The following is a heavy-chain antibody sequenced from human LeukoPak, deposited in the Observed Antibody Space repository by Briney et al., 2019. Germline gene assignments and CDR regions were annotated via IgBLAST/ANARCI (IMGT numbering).Heavy chain of an antibody. CDR1: GGSISRYY. CDR3: ARVSGYDFWSGYYIYWYFDL. D-gene: IGHD3-3*01. Sequence: SETLSLTCTVSGGSISRYYWRWIRQPAGKGLEWIGRIYTSGSTNYNPSLKSRVTMSVDTSKNQFSLKLSSVTAADTAVYYCARVSGYDFWSGYYIYWYFDLWGRGTLVTVSS. V-gene: IGHV4-4*07. J-gene: IGHJ2*01. CDR2: IYTSGST.